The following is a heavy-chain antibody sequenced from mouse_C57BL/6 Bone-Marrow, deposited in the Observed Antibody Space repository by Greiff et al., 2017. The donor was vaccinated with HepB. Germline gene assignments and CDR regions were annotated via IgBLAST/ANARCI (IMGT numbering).Heavy chain of an antibody. J-gene: IGHJ1*03. CDR1: GYTFTSYG. Sequence: LVESGAELARPGASVKLSCKASGYTFTSYGISWVKQRTGQGLEWIGEIYPRSGNTYYNEKFKGKATLTADKSSSTAYMELRSLTSEDSAVYFCTRWLITTGGYFDVWGTGTTVTVSS. CDR2: IYPRSGNT. V-gene: IGHV1-81*01. D-gene: IGHD1-1*01. CDR3: TRWLITTGGYFDV.